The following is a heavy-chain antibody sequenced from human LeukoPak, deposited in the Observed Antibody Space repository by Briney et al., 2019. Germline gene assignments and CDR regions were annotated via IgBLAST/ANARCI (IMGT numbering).Heavy chain of an antibody. CDR1: GFTFSSYA. D-gene: IGHD5-18*01. Sequence: GGSLRLSCAASGFTFSSYAMSWVRQAPGKGLEWVSAISGSGGSTYYADSVKGRFTISRDNSKNTLYLQMNSLRAEDTAVYYCAKVQAGYSYGYRQRYYGMDVWGQGTTVTVSS. CDR3: AKVQAGYSYGYRQRYYGMDV. J-gene: IGHJ6*02. CDR2: ISGSGGST. V-gene: IGHV3-23*01.